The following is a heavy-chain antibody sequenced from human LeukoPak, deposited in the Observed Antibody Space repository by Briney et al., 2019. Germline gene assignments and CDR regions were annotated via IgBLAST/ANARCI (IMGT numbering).Heavy chain of an antibody. CDR3: AKDLDYGSGSFDY. J-gene: IGHJ4*02. D-gene: IGHD3-10*01. CDR1: GFTFSSYW. V-gene: IGHV3-23*01. Sequence: GGSLRLSCAASGFTFSSYWMSWVRQAPGKGLEWVSAISGSGVSTYYADSVKGRFTISRDNSKNTLYLQMNSLRAEDTAVYYCAKDLDYGSGSFDYWGQGTLVTVSS. CDR2: ISGSGVST.